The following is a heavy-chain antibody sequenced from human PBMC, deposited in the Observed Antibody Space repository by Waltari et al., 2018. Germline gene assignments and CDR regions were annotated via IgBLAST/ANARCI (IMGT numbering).Heavy chain of an antibody. D-gene: IGHD3-3*01. CDR1: GFPFSGNW. CDR2: IKEDGSKK. J-gene: IGHJ4*02. Sequence: EVQLVESGGGLVQPGGSLRLSCAGYGFPFSGNWMAWVRQAPGKGLEWVANIKEDGSKKNYVDSVEGRFTISRDNAKNSLYLQMNSLRAEDTALYYCVRHGFWNFDFWGQGTLVTVSS. CDR3: VRHGFWNFDF. V-gene: IGHV3-7*01.